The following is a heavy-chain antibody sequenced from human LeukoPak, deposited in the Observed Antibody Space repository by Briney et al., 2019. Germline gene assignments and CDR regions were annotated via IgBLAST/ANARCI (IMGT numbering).Heavy chain of an antibody. V-gene: IGHV3-7*01. CDR2: IKQDGSEK. Sequence: SCKASEGTFSSYAISWVRQAPGKGLEWVANIKQDGSEKYYVDSVKGRFTISRDNAKNSLYLQMNSLRAEDTAVYYCARDRSKRFDPWGQGTLVTVSS. CDR3: ARDRSKRFDP. CDR1: EGTFSSYA. J-gene: IGHJ5*02.